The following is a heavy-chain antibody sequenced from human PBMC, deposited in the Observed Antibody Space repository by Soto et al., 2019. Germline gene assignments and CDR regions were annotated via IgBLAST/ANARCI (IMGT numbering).Heavy chain of an antibody. D-gene: IGHD1-7*01. CDR2: ITYDGSFQ. Sequence: PVGSLRLSCQASGFNFDNYGMHWVRQAPGKGLEWVAVITYDGSFQYYADSVKGRFTSSRDNSKNTLSLHLNTLKPEDTAVYHCAKDRVGGTFYTPLAFWGQGTLVTVSS. J-gene: IGHJ4*02. V-gene: IGHV3-30*18. CDR3: AKDRVGGTFYTPLAF. CDR1: GFNFDNYG.